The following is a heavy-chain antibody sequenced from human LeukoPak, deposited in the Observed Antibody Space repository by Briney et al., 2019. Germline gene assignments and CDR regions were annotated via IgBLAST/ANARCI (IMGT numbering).Heavy chain of an antibody. CDR2: ISAYNDNT. CDR3: ARSGYSSGWPLDYYYYYGMDV. J-gene: IGHJ6*02. V-gene: IGHV1-18*01. D-gene: IGHD6-19*01. CDR1: GYTFTSYG. Sequence: ASVKVSCKAAGYTFTSYGIGWVRQAPGQGLEGMGWISAYNDNTNYARKLQGRVTMTTDTSTSTAYMALRSLRSDDTAVYYCARSGYSSGWPLDYYYYYGMDVWGQGTTVTVSS.